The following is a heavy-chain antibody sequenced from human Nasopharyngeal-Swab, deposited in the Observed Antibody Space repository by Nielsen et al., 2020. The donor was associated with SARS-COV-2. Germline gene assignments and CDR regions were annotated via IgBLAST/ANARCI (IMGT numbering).Heavy chain of an antibody. J-gene: IGHJ4*02. Sequence: GESLKISCKGSGYRFTSYWIGWVRQMPGKGLEWMGIIYPGDSETRNSPSFQGQVTISADKSISTAYLQWSSLKASDTAVYYCARPLWSYADHFDYWGQGTLVTVSS. CDR2: IYPGDSET. D-gene: IGHD1-26*01. CDR3: ARPLWSYADHFDY. V-gene: IGHV5-51*01. CDR1: GYRFTSYW.